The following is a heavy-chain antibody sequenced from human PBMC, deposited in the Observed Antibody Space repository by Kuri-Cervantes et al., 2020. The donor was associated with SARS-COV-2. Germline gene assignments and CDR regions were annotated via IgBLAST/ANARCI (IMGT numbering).Heavy chain of an antibody. V-gene: IGHV3-48*03. CDR1: GFTFSSYE. CDR3: ARGYSYPEDY. CDR2: ISSSGSTI. J-gene: IGHJ4*02. D-gene: IGHD5-18*01. Sequence: GGSLRLSCAASGFTFSSYEMNWVRQAPGKGLEWVSYISSSGSTIYYADSVKGRFTISRDNAKNTLYLQMNSLRAEDTAVYYCARGYSYPEDYRGQGTLVTVSS.